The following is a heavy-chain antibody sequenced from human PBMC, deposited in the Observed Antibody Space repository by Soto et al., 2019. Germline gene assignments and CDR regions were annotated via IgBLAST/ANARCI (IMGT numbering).Heavy chain of an antibody. J-gene: IGHJ5*02. D-gene: IGHD3-10*01. CDR2: IYYSGIT. CDR3: ARVSGSGSYSDNYFDP. CDR1: GGSISSYY. Sequence: QVQLQESGPGLVKPSETLSLTCTVSGGSISSYYWSWIRGPPGKGLELIGYIYYSGITKYSPSLKSRVTLSVDTSKNQFALKLSSVTAADTAVYYCARVSGSGSYSDNYFDPWGQGTLVTVSS. V-gene: IGHV4-59*01.